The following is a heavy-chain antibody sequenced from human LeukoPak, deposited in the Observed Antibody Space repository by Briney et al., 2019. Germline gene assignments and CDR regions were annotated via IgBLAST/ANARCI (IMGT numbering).Heavy chain of an antibody. D-gene: IGHD6-19*01. CDR1: RFTFSNYW. J-gene: IGHJ4*02. CDR2: KKQDGSEH. Sequence: GGSLTLSCVASRFTFSNYWMTWVRQAPGRGLEWVANKKQDGSEHTYVDSGKGRFTISRDNAENSLYLQMNSLRGEDTAVYYCARDPPGLEVAGYDYWGQGTLVTVSS. CDR3: ARDPPGLEVAGYDY. V-gene: IGHV3-7*01.